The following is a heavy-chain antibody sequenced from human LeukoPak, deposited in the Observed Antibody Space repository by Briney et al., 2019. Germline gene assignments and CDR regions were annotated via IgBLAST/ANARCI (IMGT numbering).Heavy chain of an antibody. CDR3: ARLFARGGGYYYYYMDV. J-gene: IGHJ6*03. V-gene: IGHV4-31*03. CDR1: GGSISSGGYY. Sequence: SQTLSLTCTVSGGSISSGGYYWSWIRQHPGKGLEWIGYIYYSGSTYYNPSLKSRVTISVDTSKNQFSLKLSSVTAADTAVYYCARLFARGGGYYYYYMDVWGKGTTVTVSS. CDR2: IYYSGST. D-gene: IGHD3-16*01.